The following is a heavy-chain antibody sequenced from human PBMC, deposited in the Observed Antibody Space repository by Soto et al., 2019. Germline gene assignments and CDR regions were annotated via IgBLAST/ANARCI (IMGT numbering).Heavy chain of an antibody. CDR1: GYTFTSYY. CDR3: ARDQGSGYAPPLYYFDY. V-gene: IGHV1-46*01. CDR2: INPSGGST. Sequence: ASVKVSCKASGYTFTSYYMHWVRQAPGQGLEWMGIINPSGGSTSYAQKFQGRVTMARDTSTSTVYMELSSLRSEDTAVYYCARDQGSGYAPPLYYFDYWGQGTLVTVSS. J-gene: IGHJ4*02. D-gene: IGHD3-3*01.